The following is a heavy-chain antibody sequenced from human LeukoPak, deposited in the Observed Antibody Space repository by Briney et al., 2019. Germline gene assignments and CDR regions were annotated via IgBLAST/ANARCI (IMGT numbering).Heavy chain of an antibody. CDR2: ISYDGSNK. D-gene: IGHD6-13*01. CDR3: ARTGGAAAVTYAFDI. V-gene: IGHV3-30*03. CDR1: GFTFSSYA. Sequence: GGSLRLSCAASGFTFSSYAMSWVRQAPGKGLEWVAVISYDGSNKYYADSVKGRFTISRDNSKNTLYLQMNSLRAEDTAVYYCARTGGAAAVTYAFDIWGQGTMVTVSS. J-gene: IGHJ3*02.